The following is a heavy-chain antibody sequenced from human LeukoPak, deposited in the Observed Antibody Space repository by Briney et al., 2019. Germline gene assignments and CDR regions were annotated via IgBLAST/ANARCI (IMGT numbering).Heavy chain of an antibody. Sequence: GGSLRLSCAASGFSFSSYGMSWVRQAPGKGLEWVSGISDSGDSTYYADSVRGRFTISRDISKNTLFLQMNSLRAEDTAVYYCAKIQGWFNAAFHIGGQGTMVTVSS. CDR3: AKIQGWFNAAFHI. CDR2: ISDSGDST. CDR1: GFSFSSYG. D-gene: IGHD6-19*01. V-gene: IGHV3-23*01. J-gene: IGHJ3*02.